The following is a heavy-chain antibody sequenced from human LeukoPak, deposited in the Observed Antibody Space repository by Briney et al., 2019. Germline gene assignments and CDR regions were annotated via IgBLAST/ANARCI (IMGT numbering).Heavy chain of an antibody. D-gene: IGHD2-15*01. CDR2: INHSGST. CDR3: AGGPCRCGSWYRPRFEY. CDR1: GGSFSGYY. J-gene: IGHJ4*02. V-gene: IGHV4-34*01. Sequence: SETLSLTCLVYGGSFSGYYWSWIGQPPGKGREWIGEINHSGSTNYNPSLKSRVTISGDTSKNQFYLKVSSVTAAEKAEYYCAGGPCRCGSWYRPRFEYWGQGTLVTVSS.